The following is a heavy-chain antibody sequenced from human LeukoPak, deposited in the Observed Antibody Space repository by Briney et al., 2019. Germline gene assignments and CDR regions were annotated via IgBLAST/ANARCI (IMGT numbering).Heavy chain of an antibody. V-gene: IGHV4-31*03. CDR1: GGSISSGGYS. D-gene: IGHD1-26*01. CDR3: ARLILEGWELRPNWFDP. CDR2: IYYSGST. J-gene: IGHJ5*02. Sequence: PSQTLSLTCTVSGGSISSGGYSWSWIRQHPGKGLEWIGYIYYSGSTYYNPSLKSRVTISVDTSKNQFSLKLSSVTAADTAVYYCARLILEGWELRPNWFDPWGQGTLVTVSS.